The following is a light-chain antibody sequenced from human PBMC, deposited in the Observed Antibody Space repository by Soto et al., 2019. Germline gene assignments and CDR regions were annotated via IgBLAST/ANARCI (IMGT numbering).Light chain of an antibody. J-gene: IGKJ1*01. CDR3: QQYNNWPTWT. CDR1: QSVNKH. CDR2: DTS. V-gene: IGKV3D-15*01. Sequence: EIVLTQSPGTLSLSPGERATLSCRASQSVNKHLAWYQHKPGQAPRLLIYDTSYRATGIPARFSGSGSETEFTLTISSLQAEDSAVYFCQQYNNWPTWTFGQGTKVDIK.